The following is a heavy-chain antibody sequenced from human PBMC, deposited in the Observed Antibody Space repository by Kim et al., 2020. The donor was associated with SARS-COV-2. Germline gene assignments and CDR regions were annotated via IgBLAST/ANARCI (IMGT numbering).Heavy chain of an antibody. CDR2: ISGSGGST. D-gene: IGHD3-10*01. J-gene: IGHJ5*02. CDR3: AKEYYGSGSYYNGWFDP. V-gene: IGHV3-23*01. Sequence: GGSLRLSCAASGFTFSSYAMSWVRQAPGKGLEWVSAISGSGGSTYYADSVKGRFTISRDNSKNTLYLQMNSLRAEDTAVYYCAKEYYGSGSYYNGWFDPWGQGTLVTVSS. CDR1: GFTFSSYA.